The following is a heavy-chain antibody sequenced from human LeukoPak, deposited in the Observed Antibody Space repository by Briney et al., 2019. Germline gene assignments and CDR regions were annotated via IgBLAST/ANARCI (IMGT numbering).Heavy chain of an antibody. V-gene: IGHV5-51*01. Sequence: GESLKFSCKGSGYSFTSYGIGWVRQMPGKGLEWMGIIYPGDSDTRYSPSFQGQVTISADKSISTAYLQLSSLKASDTAMYYCARRDSRPGIAVAGADYWGQGTLVTVSS. CDR2: IYPGDSDT. CDR1: GYSFTSYG. D-gene: IGHD6-19*01. CDR3: ARRDSRPGIAVAGADY. J-gene: IGHJ4*02.